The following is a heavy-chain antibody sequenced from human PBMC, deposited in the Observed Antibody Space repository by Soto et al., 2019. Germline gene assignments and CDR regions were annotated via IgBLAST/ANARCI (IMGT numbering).Heavy chain of an antibody. CDR1: GFTFSDYY. J-gene: IGHJ4*02. Sequence: GGSLRLSCAASGFTFSDYYMSWIRQAPGKGLEWVSYISSSGSTIYYADSVKGRFTISRDNAKNSLYLQMNSLRAEDTAVYYCARARSSSWFPFDYWGQGTLVTVSS. CDR2: ISSSGSTI. V-gene: IGHV3-11*01. CDR3: ARARSSSWFPFDY. D-gene: IGHD6-13*01.